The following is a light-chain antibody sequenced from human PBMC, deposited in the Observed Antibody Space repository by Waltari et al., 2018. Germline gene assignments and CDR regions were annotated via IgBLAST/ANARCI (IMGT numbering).Light chain of an antibody. V-gene: IGLV3-21*04. CDR1: NIGSKS. CDR3: QVWDSSSDHNV. J-gene: IGLJ6*01. CDR2: YVS. Sequence: SYVLTQPPSVSVAPGKTARITCGGNNIGSKSVHWNQQKPGQAPVRVSYYVSVRPSGIPERFSGSNSGNTATRTISRVEAGDEADYYCQVWDSSSDHNVFGSGTKVTVL.